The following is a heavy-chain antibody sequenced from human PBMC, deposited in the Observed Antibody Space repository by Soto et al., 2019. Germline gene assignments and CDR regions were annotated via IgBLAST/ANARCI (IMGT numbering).Heavy chain of an antibody. V-gene: IGHV3-73*01. J-gene: IGHJ4*02. D-gene: IGHD2-15*01. Sequence: GGSLRLSCAASGFTFSGSAMHWVRQASGKGLEWVGRIRSKAKSYATAYAASVKGRFTISRDDSKNTAYLQMNSLKTEDTAVYYCTRRVGYCSGGSCHYSFDYWGQGTLVTVSS. CDR2: IRSKAKSYAT. CDR3: TRRVGYCSGGSCHYSFDY. CDR1: GFTFSGSA.